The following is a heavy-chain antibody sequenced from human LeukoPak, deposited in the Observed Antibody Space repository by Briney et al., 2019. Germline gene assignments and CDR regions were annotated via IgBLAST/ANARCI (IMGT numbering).Heavy chain of an antibody. Sequence: SETLSLTCAVYGGSFSGYYWSWIRQPPGKGLEWIGEINHSGSTNYNPSLKSRVTISVDTSKNQFSLKLSSVTAADTAVYYCARHRGYTFDYWGQGTLVTVSS. CDR2: INHSGST. V-gene: IGHV4-34*01. CDR3: ARHRGYTFDY. CDR1: GGSFSGYY. D-gene: IGHD6-13*01. J-gene: IGHJ4*02.